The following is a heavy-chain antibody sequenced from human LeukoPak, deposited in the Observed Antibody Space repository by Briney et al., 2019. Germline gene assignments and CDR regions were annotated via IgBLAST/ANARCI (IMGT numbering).Heavy chain of an antibody. V-gene: IGHV3-48*03. CDR3: ARDYGGSSPFDY. CDR2: ISSSGSTI. Sequence: GGSLRLSCAASGFTFSSCEMHWVRQAPGKGLEWVSYISSSGSTIYYADSVKGRFSISRDNAKNSLYLQMNSLRAEDTAVYYCARDYGGSSPFDYWGQGTLVTVTS. CDR1: GFTFSSCE. D-gene: IGHD4-23*01. J-gene: IGHJ4*02.